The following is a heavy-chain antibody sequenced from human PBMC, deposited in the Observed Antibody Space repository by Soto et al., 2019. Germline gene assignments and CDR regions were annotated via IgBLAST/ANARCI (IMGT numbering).Heavy chain of an antibody. J-gene: IGHJ6*04. V-gene: IGHV1-69*12. CDR3: ARVGYCISTRCDPGMDV. Sequence: QVQLVQSGAEVKKPGSSVKVSCKASGGTFSSYAISWVRQAPGQGLEWMGGIIPIFGTANYAQKFQGRVTITADESKSRAYMGLRSLRSESSGEYYWARVGYCISTRCDPGMDVWGEGSTVTVSS. D-gene: IGHD2-2*01. CDR1: GGTFSSYA. CDR2: IIPIFGTA.